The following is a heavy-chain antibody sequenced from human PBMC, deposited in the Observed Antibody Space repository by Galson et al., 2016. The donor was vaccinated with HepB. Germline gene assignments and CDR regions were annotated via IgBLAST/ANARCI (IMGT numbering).Heavy chain of an antibody. CDR3: TRHLDPGYSSSWYFWFDP. CDR2: IRGKANNYAT. CDR1: GLTFSGSA. Sequence: SLRLSCAVSGLTFSGSAMHWVRQASGKGLEWVGHIRGKANNYATAYAASVKGRFTISRDDSKNTAYLQMNSLKTEDTAVYYCTRHLDPGYSSSWYFWFDPWGQGTLVTVSS. V-gene: IGHV3-73*01. D-gene: IGHD6-13*01. J-gene: IGHJ5*02.